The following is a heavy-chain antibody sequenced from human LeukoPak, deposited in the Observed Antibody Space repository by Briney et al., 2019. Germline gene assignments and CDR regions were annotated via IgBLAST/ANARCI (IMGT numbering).Heavy chain of an antibody. CDR1: GFTFSSYA. D-gene: IGHD3-22*01. Sequence: GGSLRLSCAASGFTFSSYAVSWVRQAPGKGLEWVSAISGSGGSTYYADSVKGRFTISRDNSKNTLYLQMNSLRAEDTAVYYCAKDSSNLYYDSSGYLHYWGQGTLVTVSS. J-gene: IGHJ4*02. CDR3: AKDSSNLYYDSSGYLHY. V-gene: IGHV3-23*01. CDR2: ISGSGGST.